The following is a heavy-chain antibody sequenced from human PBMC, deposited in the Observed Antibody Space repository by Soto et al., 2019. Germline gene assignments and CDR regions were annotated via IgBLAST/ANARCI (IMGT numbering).Heavy chain of an antibody. D-gene: IGHD6-19*01. CDR2: LSVSSSTI. CDR3: ARNQAGPGIHFDY. V-gene: IGHV3-48*01. J-gene: IGHJ4*02. CDR1: GFTFGIYS. Sequence: EVQLVESGGGLVQPGGSLRLSCAASGFTFGIYSMNWVRQAPGKGLEWVSYLSVSSSTIYYADSVKGRFTISRDNAKDSLYLQMNSLRAADTAVYYCARNQAGPGIHFDYWGQGTLVTVSS.